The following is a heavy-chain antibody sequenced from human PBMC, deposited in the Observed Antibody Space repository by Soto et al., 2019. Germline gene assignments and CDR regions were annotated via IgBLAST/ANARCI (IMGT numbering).Heavy chain of an antibody. D-gene: IGHD6-6*01. V-gene: IGHV3-30-3*01. CDR3: ARDVEQLVVDAYYGMDV. CDR1: GFTFSSYA. J-gene: IGHJ6*02. Sequence: ESGGGVVQPGRSLRLSCAASGFTFSSYAMHWVRQAPGKGLEWVAVISYDGSNKYYADSVKGRFTISRDNSKNTLDLQMNRLRAEDTAVYYCARDVEQLVVDAYYGMDVWGHGTTVTVSS. CDR2: ISYDGSNK.